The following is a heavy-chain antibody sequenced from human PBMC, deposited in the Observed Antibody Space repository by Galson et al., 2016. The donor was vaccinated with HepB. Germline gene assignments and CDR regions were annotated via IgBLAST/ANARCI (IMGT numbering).Heavy chain of an antibody. D-gene: IGHD6-19*01. CDR1: GYTFTTYG. CDR2: ISTSDDNI. CDR3: ARGAVSHY. Sequence: SVKVSCKASGYTFTTYGATWVRQAPGQGLEWVGWISTSDDNIQYLQKLQGRVTMTTDTSTTTAYMELRSLRSDDTAVYYCARGAVSHYWGQGTLVTVSS. V-gene: IGHV1-18*01. J-gene: IGHJ4*02.